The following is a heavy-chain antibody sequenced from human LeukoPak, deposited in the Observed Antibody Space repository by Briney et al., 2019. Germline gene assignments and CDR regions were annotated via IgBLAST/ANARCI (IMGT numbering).Heavy chain of an antibody. CDR1: GYSISSGYY. Sequence: SETLSLTCTVSGYSISSGYYWTWIRQPPGQALEWIATINHSGSTYYKPSLKSRVRISVDTSKNQFSLKLSSVAAADTAVYYCARYRGTSTSGSFYFGYWGQGTVVTVSS. D-gene: IGHD3-10*01. V-gene: IGHV4-38-2*02. CDR3: ARYRGTSTSGSFYFGY. J-gene: IGHJ4*02. CDR2: INHSGST.